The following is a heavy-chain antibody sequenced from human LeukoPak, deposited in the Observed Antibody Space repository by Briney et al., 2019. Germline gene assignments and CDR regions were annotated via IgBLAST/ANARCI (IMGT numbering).Heavy chain of an antibody. CDR2: ISSSSSYI. CDR1: GFTFSSYS. V-gene: IGHV3-21*01. Sequence: PGGPLRLSCAASGFTFSSYSMNWVRQAPGKGLEWVSSISSSSSYIYYADSVKGRFTISRDNAKNSLYLQMNSLRAEDTAVYYCAPTSGWLQPFDYWGQGTLVTVSS. J-gene: IGHJ4*02. CDR3: APTSGWLQPFDY. D-gene: IGHD5-18*01.